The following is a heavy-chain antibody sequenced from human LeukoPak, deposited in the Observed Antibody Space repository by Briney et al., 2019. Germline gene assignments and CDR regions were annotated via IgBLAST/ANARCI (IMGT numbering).Heavy chain of an antibody. D-gene: IGHD1-26*01. Sequence: GGSLRLSCATSGFTFSAYSMIWVRQTPGKGLECLSYITSSSDSIHYADSVRGRFTVSRDNAKNSLYLQMNSLRDEDTAVYYCARDPGYSRPSSYGYFDHWGQGTLATVSS. V-gene: IGHV3-48*02. CDR3: ARDPGYSRPSSYGYFDH. CDR2: ITSSSDSI. J-gene: IGHJ4*02. CDR1: GFTFSAYS.